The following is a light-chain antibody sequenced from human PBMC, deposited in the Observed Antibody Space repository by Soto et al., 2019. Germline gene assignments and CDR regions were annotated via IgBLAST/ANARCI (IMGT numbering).Light chain of an antibody. CDR1: QTIANNF. CDR2: DAS. J-gene: IGKJ4*01. Sequence: IVLTQSPGTLSLSPGEVATLSCRASQTIANNFSAWYQQKPGLAPRLLVYDASKRATGIPDRFSGSGSGTDFTLTITTLEPEDFAVYYCQHYGDSSSTFGGGTRVEI. V-gene: IGKV3D-20*01. CDR3: QHYGDSSST.